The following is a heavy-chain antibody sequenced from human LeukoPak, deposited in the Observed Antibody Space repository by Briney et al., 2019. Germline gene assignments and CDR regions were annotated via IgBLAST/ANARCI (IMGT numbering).Heavy chain of an antibody. V-gene: IGHV3-23*01. CDR1: GFSFSSYW. CDR2: ISGSGGST. J-gene: IGHJ4*02. D-gene: IGHD3-16*01. Sequence: GGSLRLSCATSGFSFSSYWMSWVRQAPGKGLEWVSAISGSGGSTYYADSVKGRFTISRDNSKNTLYLQMNSLRAEDTAVYYCAKGIRGSTHYFDYWGQGTLVTVSS. CDR3: AKGIRGSTHYFDY.